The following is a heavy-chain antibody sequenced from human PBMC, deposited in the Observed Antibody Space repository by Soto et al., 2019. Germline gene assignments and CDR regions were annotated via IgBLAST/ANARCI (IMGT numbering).Heavy chain of an antibody. D-gene: IGHD4-17*01. CDR3: ARSGLYGGGDYYGMDV. CDR1: GGTFSSYA. CDR2: IIPIFGTA. J-gene: IGHJ6*02. V-gene: IGHV1-69*01. Sequence: QVQLVQSGAEVKKPGSSVKVSCKASGGTFSSYAISWVRQAPGQGLEWMGGIIPIFGTANYAQKFQGRVTITADESTSTAYMELSSLISEDTAVYYCARSGLYGGGDYYGMDVWGQGTTVTVSS.